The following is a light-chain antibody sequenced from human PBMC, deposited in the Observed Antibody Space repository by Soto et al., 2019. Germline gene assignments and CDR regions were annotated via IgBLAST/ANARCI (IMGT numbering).Light chain of an antibody. CDR1: QSVSNNY. CDR2: GAS. V-gene: IGKV3-20*01. Sequence: PCTLSLSPGERATLSCRASQSVSNNYLAWYQQKPGQAPRLPIYGASNRATGIPDRFSGSGSGTDFTLTISRLEPEDFAVYYCQQYGSSGTFGQGTKVDIK. J-gene: IGKJ1*01. CDR3: QQYGSSGT.